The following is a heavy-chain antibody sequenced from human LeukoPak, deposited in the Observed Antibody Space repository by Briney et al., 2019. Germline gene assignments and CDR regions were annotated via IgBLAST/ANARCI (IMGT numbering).Heavy chain of an antibody. V-gene: IGHV3-30-3*01. J-gene: IGHJ4*02. Sequence: GGSLRLSCAASGFTFSSYAMHWVRQAPGKGLEWVAVISYDGSNKYYADSVKGRFTISRDNSKNTLYLQMNSLRAEDTAVHYCARDSIFDYWGQGTLVTVSS. CDR3: ARDSIFDY. CDR1: GFTFSSYA. CDR2: ISYDGSNK.